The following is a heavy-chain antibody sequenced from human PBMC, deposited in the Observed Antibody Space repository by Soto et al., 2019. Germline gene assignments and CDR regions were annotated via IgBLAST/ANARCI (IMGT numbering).Heavy chain of an antibody. J-gene: IGHJ1*01. CDR2: IYWDDDK. Sequence: SGPTLVNPTQTLTLTGTFSGFSLSTSGVGVGWIRQPPGKALEWLALIYWDDDKRYSPSLKSRLTITKDTSKNQVVLTMTNMDPVDTATYYCASTTVVAPAEYFQHWGQGTLVTVSS. V-gene: IGHV2-5*02. CDR3: ASTTVVAPAEYFQH. CDR1: GFSLSTSGVG. D-gene: IGHD2-15*01.